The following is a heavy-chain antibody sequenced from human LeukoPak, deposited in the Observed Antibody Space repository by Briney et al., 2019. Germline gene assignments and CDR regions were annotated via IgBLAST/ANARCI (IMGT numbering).Heavy chain of an antibody. CDR1: GGSFSDYY. CDR2: INHSGST. V-gene: IGHV4-34*01. Sequence: PSETLSLTCAVYGGSFSDYYWSWIRQPPGKGLEWIGEINHSGSTNYNPSLKSRVTISVDTSKNQFSLKLSSVTAADTAVYYCARASLPDMVRGVSSPLDAFDIWGQGTMVTVSS. D-gene: IGHD3-10*01. CDR3: ARASLPDMVRGVSSPLDAFDI. J-gene: IGHJ3*02.